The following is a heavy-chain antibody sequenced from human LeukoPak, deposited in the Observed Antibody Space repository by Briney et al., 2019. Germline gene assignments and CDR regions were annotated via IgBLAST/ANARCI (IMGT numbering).Heavy chain of an antibody. J-gene: IGHJ4*02. V-gene: IGHV4-59*01. Sequence: GSLRLSCAASGFTFSSYSMNWVRQPPGKGLEWIGYIYYSGSTNYNPSLKSRVTISVDTSKNQFSLKLSSVTAADTAVYYCARETGGYCSSTSCYQIDYWGQGTLVTVSS. CDR2: IYYSGST. D-gene: IGHD2-2*01. CDR3: ARETGGYCSSTSCYQIDY. CDR1: GFTFSSYS.